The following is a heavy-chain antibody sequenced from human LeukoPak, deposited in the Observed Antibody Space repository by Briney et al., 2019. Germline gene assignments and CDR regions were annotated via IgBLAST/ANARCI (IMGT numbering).Heavy chain of an antibody. CDR3: ARSYGDYNYYYYMDV. D-gene: IGHD4-17*01. Sequence: PSETLSLTCTVSGVSITTYYWSWIRQPPGKGLEWIGYIYYSGSTNYNPSLKSRVTISVDTSKNQFSLKLSSVTAADTAVYYCARSYGDYNYYYYMDVWGKGTTVTVSS. V-gene: IGHV4-59*13. CDR1: GVSITTYY. J-gene: IGHJ6*03. CDR2: IYYSGST.